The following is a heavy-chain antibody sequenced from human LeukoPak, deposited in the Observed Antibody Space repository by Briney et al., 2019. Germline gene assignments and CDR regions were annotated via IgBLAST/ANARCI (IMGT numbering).Heavy chain of an antibody. V-gene: IGHV1-2*02. J-gene: IGHJ6*03. CDR2: INPNSGGT. CDR3: ARDARPYYYGSGSFYYYYYMDV. CDR1: GYTFTGYY. D-gene: IGHD3-10*01. Sequence: ASVKVSCKASGYTFTGYYMHWVRQAPGQGLEWMGWINPNSGGTNYAQKFQGRVTMTRDTSISTAYMELSRLRSDDTAVYYCARDARPYYYGSGSFYYYYYMDVRGKGTTVTVSS.